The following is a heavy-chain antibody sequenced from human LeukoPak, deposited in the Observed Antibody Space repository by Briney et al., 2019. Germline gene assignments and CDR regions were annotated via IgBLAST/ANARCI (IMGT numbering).Heavy chain of an antibody. CDR2: IYYSGST. Sequence: PSETLSLTCTVSGGSISSYYWSWIRQPPGKGLEWIGYIYYSGSTNYNPSLKSRVTISVDTSKNQFSLKLSSVTAADTAVYYRARGETADHLPAAASLRAYLAFDIWGQGTMVTVSS. J-gene: IGHJ3*02. CDR3: ARGETADHLPAAASLRAYLAFDI. CDR1: GGSISSYY. V-gene: IGHV4-59*01. D-gene: IGHD2-2*01.